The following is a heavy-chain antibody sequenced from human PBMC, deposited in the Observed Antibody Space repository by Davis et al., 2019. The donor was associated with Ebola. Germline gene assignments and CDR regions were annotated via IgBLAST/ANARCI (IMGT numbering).Heavy chain of an antibody. CDR1: GGSISSSNW. V-gene: IGHV4-4*02. Sequence: MPGGSLRLSCAVSGGSISSSNWWSWVRQPPGKGLEWIGEIYHSGSTNYNPSLKSRVTISVDKSKNQFSLKLSSVTAADTAVYYCANHYGDYAPFDYWGQGTLVTVSS. J-gene: IGHJ4*02. CDR3: ANHYGDYAPFDY. D-gene: IGHD4-17*01. CDR2: IYHSGST.